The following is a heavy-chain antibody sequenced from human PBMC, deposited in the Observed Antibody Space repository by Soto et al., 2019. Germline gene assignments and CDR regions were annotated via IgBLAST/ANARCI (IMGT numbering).Heavy chain of an antibody. V-gene: IGHV3-33*01. Sequence: QVQLVESGGGVVQPGRSLRLSCAASGFTFSSYGMHWVRQAPGKGLEWVAVIWYDGSNKYYADSVKGRFTISRDNSKNTLYLQMNSLRAEDTAVYYGARSPRAAAAGPYGYYGMDVWGQGTTVTVSS. CDR3: ARSPRAAAAGPYGYYGMDV. CDR2: IWYDGSNK. CDR1: GFTFSSYG. D-gene: IGHD6-13*01. J-gene: IGHJ6*02.